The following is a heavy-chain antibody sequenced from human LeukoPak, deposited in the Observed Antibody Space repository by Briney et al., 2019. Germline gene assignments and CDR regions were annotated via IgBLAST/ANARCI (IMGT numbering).Heavy chain of an antibody. CDR1: AYSFTPYW. CDR2: IDPSDSYT. D-gene: IGHD6-13*01. CDR3: ARDGAATGTGAFDI. Sequence: PGESLKISCEGSAYSFTPYWISWVRQMPGKGLEWMGRIDPSDSYTNYSPSFQGHVTIPTDKSISTAYLQWSSLKGSDTAMYSCARDGAATGTGAFDIWGQGTVVTVSS. J-gene: IGHJ3*02. V-gene: IGHV5-10-1*01.